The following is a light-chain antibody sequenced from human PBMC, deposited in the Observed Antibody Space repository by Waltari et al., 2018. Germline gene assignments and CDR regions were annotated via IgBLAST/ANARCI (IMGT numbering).Light chain of an antibody. Sequence: DIQMTQSPSTLSASVGDRMTITCRASQSISSGLAWYQQKPGKAPKLLIYKASSLESGVPSRFSGSRSGTEFTLTISSLQPDDFATYYCQQYNTYPFTFGQGTKLEIK. J-gene: IGKJ2*01. V-gene: IGKV1-5*03. CDR2: KAS. CDR3: QQYNTYPFT. CDR1: QSISSG.